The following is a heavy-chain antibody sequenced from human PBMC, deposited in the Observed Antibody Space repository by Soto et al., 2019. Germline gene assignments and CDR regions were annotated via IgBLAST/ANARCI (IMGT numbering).Heavy chain of an antibody. CDR3: ARDPGDYYFDY. J-gene: IGHJ4*02. CDR1: GFSLVSDG. CDR2: IWYDGSNK. Sequence: GGALRLPCAGSGFSLVSDGMHWGRQAPGKGLEWVGIIWYDGSNKYYADSVKGRFTISRDNSKNTLSLQMNSLRAEDTAVYYCARDPGDYYFDYWGQGALVTVSS. V-gene: IGHV3-33*01. D-gene: IGHD2-21*01.